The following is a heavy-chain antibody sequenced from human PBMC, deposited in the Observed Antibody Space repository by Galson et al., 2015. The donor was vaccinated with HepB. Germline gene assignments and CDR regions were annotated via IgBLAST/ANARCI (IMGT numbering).Heavy chain of an antibody. CDR3: ARGGRTIVVVPAAITY. Sequence: SLRLSCAAAGFTFSSYAMHWVRQAPGKGLEWVAVISYAGSNKYYADTVKGRFTISRENSKNTLYLQMNSLRAEDTAVYYCARGGRTIVVVPAAITYWGQGTLVTASS. J-gene: IGHJ4*02. CDR2: ISYAGSNK. V-gene: IGHV3-30-3*01. D-gene: IGHD2-2*01. CDR1: GFTFSSYA.